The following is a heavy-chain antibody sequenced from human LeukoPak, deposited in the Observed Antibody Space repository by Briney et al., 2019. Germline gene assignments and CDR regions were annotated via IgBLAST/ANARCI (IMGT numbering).Heavy chain of an antibody. Sequence: PSETLSLTCTVSGGSISSYYWSWIQQPAGKGLEWIGRIYTSGSTNYNPSLKSRVTMSVDTSKNQFSLKLSSVTAADTAVYYCASSGSYYAEYFQHWGQGTLVTVSS. CDR2: IYTSGST. CDR1: GGSISSYY. V-gene: IGHV4-4*07. CDR3: ASSGSYYAEYFQH. D-gene: IGHD1-26*01. J-gene: IGHJ1*01.